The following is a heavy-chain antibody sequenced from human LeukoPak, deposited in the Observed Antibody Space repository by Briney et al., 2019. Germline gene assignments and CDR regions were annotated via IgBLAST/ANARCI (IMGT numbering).Heavy chain of an antibody. J-gene: IGHJ4*02. Sequence: PGGSLRLSCAASGFTFSSYSMNWVRQAPGKGLEWVSSISSSSSYIYYADSVKGRFTISRDNAKNSLYLQMNSLRAEDTAVYYCARDRAGIVGVYFDYWGQGTLVTVSS. CDR2: ISSSSSYI. D-gene: IGHD1-26*01. CDR3: ARDRAGIVGVYFDY. CDR1: GFTFSSYS. V-gene: IGHV3-21*01.